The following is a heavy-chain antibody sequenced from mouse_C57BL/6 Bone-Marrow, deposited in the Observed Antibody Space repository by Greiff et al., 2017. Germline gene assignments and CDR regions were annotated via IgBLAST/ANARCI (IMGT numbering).Heavy chain of an antibody. J-gene: IGHJ3*01. V-gene: IGHV14-4*01. Sequence: EVHLVESGAELVRPGASVKLSCTASGFNIKGDYMHWVKQRPEQGLEWIGWIDPENGDTEYASKFQGKATITADTSSNTAYLQLSSLTSEDTAVYYCTTLFAYWGQGTLVTVSA. CDR2: IDPENGDT. CDR3: TTLFAY. CDR1: GFNIKGDY.